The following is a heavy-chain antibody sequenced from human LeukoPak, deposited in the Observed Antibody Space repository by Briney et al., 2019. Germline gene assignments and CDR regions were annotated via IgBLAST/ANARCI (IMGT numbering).Heavy chain of an antibody. V-gene: IGHV1-69*13. CDR1: GGTFSSYA. J-gene: IGHJ6*04. CDR2: IIPIFGTA. CDR3: ARVRELGYCSSTSCQNYYYYYGMDV. Sequence: ASVKVSCKASGGTFSSYAVSWVRQAPGQGLEWMGGIIPIFGTANYAQKFQGRVTITADESTSTAYMELSSLRSEDTAVYYCARVRELGYCSSTSCQNYYYYYGMDVWGKGTTVTVSS. D-gene: IGHD2-2*01.